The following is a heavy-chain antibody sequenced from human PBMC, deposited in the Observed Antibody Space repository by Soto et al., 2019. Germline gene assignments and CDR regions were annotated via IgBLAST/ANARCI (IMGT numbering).Heavy chain of an antibody. Sequence: QVQLQESGPGLVKPSETLSLTCTVSGGSVSSGSYYWSWIRQPPGKGLEWIGYIYYSGSTNYNPSLKSRVTISVDTSKNPFSLKLSSVTAADTAVYYCARVGALWFGDSSSGVDVWGQGTTVTVSS. CDR2: IYYSGST. CDR1: GGSVSSGSYY. D-gene: IGHD3-10*01. CDR3: ARVGALWFGDSSSGVDV. J-gene: IGHJ6*02. V-gene: IGHV4-61*01.